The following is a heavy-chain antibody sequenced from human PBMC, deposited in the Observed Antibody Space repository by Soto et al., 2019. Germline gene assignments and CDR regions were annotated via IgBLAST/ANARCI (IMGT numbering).Heavy chain of an antibody. Sequence: PGGSLRLSCTTSGFTFDNFAMSWVRQAPGRGLEWVSAISGGGGGKYYADSVKGRFIIARDNSKNTVYLEVNGLRTEDTAVYYCAKDVHYDSSGGLDYWGQGTLVTVPQ. CDR3: AKDVHYDSSGGLDY. V-gene: IGHV3-23*01. J-gene: IGHJ4*02. D-gene: IGHD3-22*01. CDR2: ISGGGGGK. CDR1: GFTFDNFA.